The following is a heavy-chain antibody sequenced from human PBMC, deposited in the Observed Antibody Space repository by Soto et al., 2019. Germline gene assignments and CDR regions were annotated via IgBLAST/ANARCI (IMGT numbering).Heavy chain of an antibody. CDR3: AGSRDYDFWSGKNWFDP. J-gene: IGHJ5*02. CDR1: GGTFSSYT. V-gene: IGHV1-69*02. Sequence: SVKVSCKASGGTFSSYTISWVRQAPGQGLEWMGRIIPILGIANYAQKFQGRVTITADKSTSTAYMELSSLRSEDTAVYYCAGSRDYDFWSGKNWFDPWGQRTLVTVSS. CDR2: IIPILGIA. D-gene: IGHD3-3*01.